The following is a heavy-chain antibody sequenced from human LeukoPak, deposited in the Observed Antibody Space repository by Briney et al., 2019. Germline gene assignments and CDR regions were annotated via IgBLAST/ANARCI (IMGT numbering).Heavy chain of an antibody. D-gene: IGHD5-18*01. CDR3: ARAPIQLPLYYFDY. V-gene: IGHV4-31*03. CDR2: IYYSGST. J-gene: IGHJ4*02. Sequence: PSETLSLTCTVSGGSISSGDYYWSWIRQHPGKGLEWIGYIYYSGSTYYNPSLKSRVTISVDTSKNQFSLKLSSVTAADTAVYYCARAPIQLPLYYFDYWGQGTLVTVSS. CDR1: GGSISSGDYY.